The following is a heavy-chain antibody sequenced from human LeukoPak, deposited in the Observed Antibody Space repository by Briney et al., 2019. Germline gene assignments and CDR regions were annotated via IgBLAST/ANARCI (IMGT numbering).Heavy chain of an antibody. CDR1: GFIFNTYV. CDR3: ARCRVLRDRGYYSYYYYYGMDV. V-gene: IGHV3-33*01. D-gene: IGHD3-3*01. CDR2: IWYDGNYR. J-gene: IGHJ6*02. Sequence: GGSLRLSCAASGFIFNTYVMHWVRQAPGKGLEWVAIIWYDGNYRYYPDSVRGRFTISRDNSKNTLYLQMNSLRAEDTAVYYCARCRVLRDRGYYSYYYYYGMDVWGQGTTVTVSS.